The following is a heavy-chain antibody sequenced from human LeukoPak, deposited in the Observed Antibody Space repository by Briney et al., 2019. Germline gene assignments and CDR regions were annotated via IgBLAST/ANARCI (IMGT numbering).Heavy chain of an antibody. D-gene: IGHD5-24*01. V-gene: IGHV4-59*01. CDR2: IFYTGST. Sequence: SETLSLTCTVSGGSISGYYWSWIRQPPGKGLEWIGFIFYTGSTNYNPSLKSRVTISVDTSKNQFSLRLSSVTTADTAVYSCARGGGYNTFDYWGQGTLVTVSS. CDR1: GGSISGYY. J-gene: IGHJ4*02. CDR3: ARGGGYNTFDY.